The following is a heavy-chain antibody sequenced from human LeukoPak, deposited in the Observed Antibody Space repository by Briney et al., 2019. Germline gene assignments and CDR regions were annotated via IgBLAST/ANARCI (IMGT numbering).Heavy chain of an antibody. CDR1: GFTFSSYA. V-gene: IGHV3-23*01. J-gene: IGHJ4*02. D-gene: IGHD1-26*01. Sequence: GGSLRLSCAASGFTFSSYAMSWVRQAPGKGLEWASAISGSGGSTYYADSVKGRFTISRDNSKNTLYLQMNSLRAEDTAVYYCAKVIVGATYGPFDYWGQGTLVTVSS. CDR3: AKVIVGATYGPFDY. CDR2: ISGSGGST.